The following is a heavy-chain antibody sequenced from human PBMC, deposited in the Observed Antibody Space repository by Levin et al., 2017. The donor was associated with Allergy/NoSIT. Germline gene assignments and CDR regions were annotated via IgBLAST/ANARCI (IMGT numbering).Heavy chain of an antibody. CDR3: ASGGYYGSGSYGY. CDR1: GFTFSSYS. CDR2: ISSSSSYI. Sequence: PGESLKISCAASGFTFSSYSMNWVRQAPGKGLEWVSSISSSSSYIYYADSVKGRFTISRDNAKNSLYLQMNSLRAEDTAVYYCASGGYYGSGSYGYWGQGTLVTVSS. D-gene: IGHD3-10*01. V-gene: IGHV3-21*01. J-gene: IGHJ4*02.